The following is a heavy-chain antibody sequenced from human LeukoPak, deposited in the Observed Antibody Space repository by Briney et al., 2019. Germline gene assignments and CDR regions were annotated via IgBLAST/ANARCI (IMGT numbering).Heavy chain of an antibody. V-gene: IGHV4-39*01. CDR1: GGSISSSGYC. Sequence: SETLSLTCTVSGGSISSSGYCWGWIRQPPGKGLEWIGSIYYSGSTYYNPSLKSRVTISVDTSKNQFSLKLTSVTAADTAVYYCARHVPIAVAAYYFDYWDQGTLVTVSS. CDR3: ARHVPIAVAAYYFDY. D-gene: IGHD6-19*01. CDR2: IYYSGST. J-gene: IGHJ4*02.